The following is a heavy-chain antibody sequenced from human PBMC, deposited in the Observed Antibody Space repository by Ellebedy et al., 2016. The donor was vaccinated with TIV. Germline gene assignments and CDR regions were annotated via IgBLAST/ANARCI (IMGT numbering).Heavy chain of an antibody. D-gene: IGHD2-2*01. V-gene: IGHV3-23*01. CDR1: GFTFNNYG. CDR3: AKTGGYCRSTSCYSYGMDV. CDR2: ITGSGGTT. Sequence: GESLKTSCAASGFTFNNYGMSLVRQGPGKGLEWVSGITGSGGTTYYADSVKGRFTISRDTSKNTLYLQMNSLRVEDTAVYYCAKTGGYCRSTSCYSYGMDVWGQGTTVTVSS. J-gene: IGHJ6*02.